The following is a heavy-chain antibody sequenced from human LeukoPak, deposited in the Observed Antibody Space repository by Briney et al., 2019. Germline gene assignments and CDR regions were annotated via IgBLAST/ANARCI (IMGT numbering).Heavy chain of an antibody. Sequence: SETLSLTCTVSGGSISSYYWSWIRQPPGKGLEWIGYIYYSGSTNYNPSLKSRVTISVDTSKNQFSLKLSSVTAADTAVYYCARQGSSSWFFDYWGQGTLVTVSS. V-gene: IGHV4-59*08. CDR3: ARQGSSSWFFDY. CDR2: IYYSGST. CDR1: GGSISSYY. J-gene: IGHJ4*02. D-gene: IGHD6-13*01.